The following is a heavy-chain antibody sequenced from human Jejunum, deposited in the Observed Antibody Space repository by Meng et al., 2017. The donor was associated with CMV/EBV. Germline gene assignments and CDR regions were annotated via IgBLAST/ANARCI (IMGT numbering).Heavy chain of an antibody. Sequence: QVQFMQSGAEVKEPGSSMKVSCKSSGGSVNNYAFNWVRQAPGQGLEWMGGIIAIFKTPNYAQKFQGRLTITADESTGTSYMELTSLTSEDTAVYYCARGFLNGYQPFDYWGRGTLVTVSS. CDR1: GGSVNNYA. J-gene: IGHJ4*02. CDR2: IIAIFKTP. CDR3: ARGFLNGYQPFDY. D-gene: IGHD5-24*01. V-gene: IGHV1-69*12.